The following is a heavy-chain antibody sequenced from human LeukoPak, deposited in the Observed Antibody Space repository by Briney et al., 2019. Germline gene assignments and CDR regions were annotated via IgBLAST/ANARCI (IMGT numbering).Heavy chain of an antibody. Sequence: PSETLSLTCTVSGGSISSYYWSWIRQPAGKGLEWIGRIYTSGSTNYNPSLKSRVTMSVDTSKNQFSLKLSSVTAADTAVYYCARTGRQLVRLCWFDPWGQGTLVTVSS. D-gene: IGHD6-6*01. CDR2: IYTSGST. V-gene: IGHV4-4*07. J-gene: IGHJ5*02. CDR3: ARTGRQLVRLCWFDP. CDR1: GGSISSYY.